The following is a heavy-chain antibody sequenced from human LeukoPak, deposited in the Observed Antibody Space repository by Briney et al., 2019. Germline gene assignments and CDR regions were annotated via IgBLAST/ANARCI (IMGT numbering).Heavy chain of an antibody. J-gene: IGHJ5*02. CDR1: GWSFNDYY. CDR2: INARGDT. V-gene: IGHV4-34*01. Sequence: PSETLSLTCAVYGWSFNDYYWNWIRPPPGKGLEWIGEINARGDTNYNPSLKSRVTISVDTSKSQFSLRLTSMIAADTAICYCARGQVPAARGYNWFDPWGQGTLVTVSS. CDR3: ARGQVPAARGYNWFDP. D-gene: IGHD2-2*01.